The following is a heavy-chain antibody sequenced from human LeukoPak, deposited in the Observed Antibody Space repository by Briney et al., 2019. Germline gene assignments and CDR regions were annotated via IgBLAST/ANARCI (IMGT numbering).Heavy chain of an antibody. D-gene: IGHD3-10*01. J-gene: IGHJ4*02. Sequence: PGGSLRLSCAASGFTFSNAWMSWIRQAPGMGLEWVGRIKSKTDGGTTDYAAPVKGRFTISRDDSKNTLYLQMNSLKTEDTAVYYCTTGTYYYGSGSWYYFDYWGQGTLVTVSS. V-gene: IGHV3-15*01. CDR3: TTGTYYYGSGSWYYFDY. CDR1: GFTFSNAW. CDR2: IKSKTDGGTT.